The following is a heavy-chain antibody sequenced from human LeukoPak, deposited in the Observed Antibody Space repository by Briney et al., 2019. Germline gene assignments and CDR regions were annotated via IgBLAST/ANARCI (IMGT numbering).Heavy chain of an antibody. J-gene: IGHJ4*02. Sequence: GGSLRLSCAASGFTFSSYAMSWVRQAPGKGLEWVSAISGSGGSTYYADSVKGRFTISRDNSKNTLYLQMNSLRAEDTAVYYCAQIEGVQLSPRAKHDYWGQGTLVTVSS. CDR3: AQIEGVQLSPRAKHDY. V-gene: IGHV3-23*01. D-gene: IGHD5-18*01. CDR2: ISGSGGST. CDR1: GFTFSSYA.